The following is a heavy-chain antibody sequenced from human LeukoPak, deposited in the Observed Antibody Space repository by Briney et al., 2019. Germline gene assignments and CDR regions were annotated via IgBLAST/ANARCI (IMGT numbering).Heavy chain of an antibody. J-gene: IGHJ4*02. CDR3: ARQYYDNTGYYYFDY. V-gene: IGHV4-39*01. CDR1: GGSITGSSYY. CDR2: MYYSGST. Sequence: SKTLSLTCTVSGGSITGSSYYWGWIRQPRGKGLEWIGSMYYSGSTYYNPSLKSRLTISVDTSKNQFSLKLTSVTAADTAVYYCARQYYDNTGYYYFDYWGQGTLVTVAS. D-gene: IGHD3-22*01.